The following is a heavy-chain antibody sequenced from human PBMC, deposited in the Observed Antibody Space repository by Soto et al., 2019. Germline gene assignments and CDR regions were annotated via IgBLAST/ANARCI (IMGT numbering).Heavy chain of an antibody. CDR1: GYTFTSYG. CDR3: ARSVTFGETQDYYYGMDV. J-gene: IGHJ6*02. V-gene: IGHV1-18*01. Sequence: ASVKVSCKASGYTFTSYGISWGRQAPGQGLEWMGWISAYNGNTNYAQKLQGRVTMTTDTSTSTAYMELRSLRSDDTAVYYCARSVTFGETQDYYYGMDVWGQGTTVTVSS. CDR2: ISAYNGNT. D-gene: IGHD3-10*01.